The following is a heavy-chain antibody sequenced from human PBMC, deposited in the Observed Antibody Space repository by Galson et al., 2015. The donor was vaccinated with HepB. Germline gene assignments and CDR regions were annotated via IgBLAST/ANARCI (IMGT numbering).Heavy chain of an antibody. J-gene: IGHJ3*02. CDR3: ARWAWFGYNAFDI. Sequence: LSLTCAVYGGSFSGYYWSWIRQPPGKGLEWIGEINHSGSTNYNPSLKSRVTISVDTSKNQFSLKLSSVTAADTAVYYCARWAWFGYNAFDIWGQGTMVTVSS. CDR1: GGSFSGYY. V-gene: IGHV4-34*01. CDR2: INHSGST. D-gene: IGHD3-10*01.